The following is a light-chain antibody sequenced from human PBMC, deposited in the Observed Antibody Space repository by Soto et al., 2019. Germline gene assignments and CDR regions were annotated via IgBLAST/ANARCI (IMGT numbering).Light chain of an antibody. J-gene: IGLJ1*01. Sequence: QSALTQPASVSGCPGQSITISCTGTSSDVGSYNLVSWYQQHPGKAPKLMIYEVSKRPSGVSNRFSGSKSGNTASLTISGLQAEDEADYYCCSYAGSSSVFGTGTKVTVL. V-gene: IGLV2-23*02. CDR3: CSYAGSSSV. CDR2: EVS. CDR1: SSDVGSYNL.